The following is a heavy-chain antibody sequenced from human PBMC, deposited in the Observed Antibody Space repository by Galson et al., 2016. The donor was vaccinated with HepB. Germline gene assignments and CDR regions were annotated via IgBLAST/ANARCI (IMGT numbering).Heavy chain of an antibody. CDR1: GYSFTNYW. D-gene: IGHD6-19*01. CDR3: ARFSGSGWGSFDY. CDR2: IHPDDSDT. J-gene: IGHJ4*02. V-gene: IGHV5-51*01. Sequence: QSGAEVKKPGESLTISCKGSGYSFTNYWIGWVRQMRGKGLEWMGMIHPDDSDTKYSPSFQGQVTMSADKSISTAYLQWSSLKASDTAMYYCARFSGSGWGSFDYWGQGTLVTVSS.